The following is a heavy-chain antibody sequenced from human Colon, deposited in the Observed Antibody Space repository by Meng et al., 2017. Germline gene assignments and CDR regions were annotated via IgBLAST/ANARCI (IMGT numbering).Heavy chain of an antibody. J-gene: IGHJ4*02. CDR2: IHWDDSQ. CDR1: GFSLTTPGLS. CDR3: AFWNWNCFQN. Sequence: SGPTLVKPTQTLTLTCTFSGFSLTTPGLSVGWIRQPPGKAPEWLARIHWDDSQYFSPSLSSRLAMTKDTSKKQVVLTMTNMEAVDTATYFCAFWNWNCFQNWGQGTLVTVSS. V-gene: IGHV2-5*02. D-gene: IGHD1-7*01.